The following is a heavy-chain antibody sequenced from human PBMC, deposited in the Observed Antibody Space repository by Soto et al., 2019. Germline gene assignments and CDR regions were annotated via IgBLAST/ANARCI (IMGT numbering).Heavy chain of an antibody. J-gene: IGHJ4*02. CDR2: INAGNGNT. D-gene: IGHD5-18*01. V-gene: IGHV1-3*01. Sequence: ASVKVSCKASGYTFTSYAMHWVRQAPGQRLEWMGWINAGNGNTKYSQKCQGRVTITRDTSASTAYMELSSLRSEDTAVYYCARDPGYSYGYNWGQGTLVTVSS. CDR1: GYTFTSYA. CDR3: ARDPGYSYGYN.